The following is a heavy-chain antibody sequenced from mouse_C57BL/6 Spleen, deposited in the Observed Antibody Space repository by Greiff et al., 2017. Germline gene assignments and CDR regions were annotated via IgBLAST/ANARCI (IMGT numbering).Heavy chain of an antibody. CDR3: ARRGDGSSPE. CDR1: GYTFTSYG. V-gene: IGHV1-81*01. J-gene: IGHJ3*02. D-gene: IGHD1-1*01. Sequence: VKVVESGAELARPGASVKLSCKASGYTFTSYGISWVKQRTGQGLEWIGEIYPRSGNTYYNEKFKGKATLTADKSSSTAYMELRSLTSEDSAVYFCARRGDGSSPEWGQGTLVTVSA. CDR2: IYPRSGNT.